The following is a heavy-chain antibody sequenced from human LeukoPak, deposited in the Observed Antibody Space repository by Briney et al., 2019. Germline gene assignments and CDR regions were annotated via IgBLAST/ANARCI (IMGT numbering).Heavy chain of an antibody. Sequence: GGSLRLSCAASGFTFSSYAMHWVRQAPGKGLEWVAVISFDGSYKYYADSVKGRFTISRDNSKNTLYLQMNSLRAEDTAAYYCASGYCSSPTCYIDYWGQGTLVTVSS. CDR3: ASGYCSSPTCYIDY. J-gene: IGHJ4*02. D-gene: IGHD2-2*02. CDR2: ISFDGSYK. V-gene: IGHV3-30-3*01. CDR1: GFTFSSYA.